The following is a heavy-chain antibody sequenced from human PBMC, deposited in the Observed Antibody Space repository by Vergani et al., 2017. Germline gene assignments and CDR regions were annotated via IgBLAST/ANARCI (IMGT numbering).Heavy chain of an antibody. CDR3: ARAYYYDSSGYLFGMDV. D-gene: IGHD3-22*01. CDR1: GFTFSSYD. V-gene: IGHV3-13*01. Sequence: EVQLVESGGGLVQPGGSLRLSCAASGFTFSSYDMHWVRQATGKGLEWVSAIGTAGDTYYPGSVKGRFTISRENAKNSLYLQMNSLRAGDTAVYYCARAYYYDSSGYLFGMDVWGQGTTVTVSS. CDR2: IGTAGDT. J-gene: IGHJ6*02.